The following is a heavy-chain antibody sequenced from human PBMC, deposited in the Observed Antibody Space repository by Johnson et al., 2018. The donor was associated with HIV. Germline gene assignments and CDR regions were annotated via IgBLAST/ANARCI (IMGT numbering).Heavy chain of an antibody. CDR2: ISFDCSDK. CDR3: ARDGESQQLPLGDAFDI. D-gene: IGHD6-13*01. J-gene: IGHJ3*02. CDR1: GFTFSGYA. V-gene: IGHV3-30*04. Sequence: QVQLVESGGGVVQPGRSRRLSCEVSGFTFSGYAMHWVRQAPGKGLEWVALISFDCSDKYYADSVKGRFTISRDNSKNTVYLQMNSLRPEDTAVYYCARDGESQQLPLGDAFDIWGQGTMVTVSS.